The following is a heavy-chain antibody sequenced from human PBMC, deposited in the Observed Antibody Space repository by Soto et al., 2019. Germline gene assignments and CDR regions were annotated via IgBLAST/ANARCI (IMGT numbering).Heavy chain of an antibody. CDR2: INHSGST. Sequence: SETLSLTCAVYGGSFSGYYWSWIRQPPGKGLEWIGEINHSGSTNYNPSLKSRVTISVDTSKNQFSLKLSSVTAADTAVYYCARLPGGSGSYYPRTDYWGQGTLVTVSS. CDR1: GGSFSGYY. J-gene: IGHJ4*02. V-gene: IGHV4-34*01. CDR3: ARLPGGSGSYYPRTDY. D-gene: IGHD3-10*01.